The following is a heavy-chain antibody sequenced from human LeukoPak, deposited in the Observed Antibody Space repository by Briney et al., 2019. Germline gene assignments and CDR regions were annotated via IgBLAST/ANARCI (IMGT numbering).Heavy chain of an antibody. Sequence: GGSLRLSCAASGFTLSSYWMHWVRQAPGKGLVWVSQINIDGSNTRYADSVKGRFTISRDNAENTLYLQMNSLRVDDTAVYYCATSRTFDYWGQGTLVTVSS. J-gene: IGHJ4*02. CDR3: ATSRTFDY. V-gene: IGHV3-74*01. CDR1: GFTLSSYW. CDR2: INIDGSNT.